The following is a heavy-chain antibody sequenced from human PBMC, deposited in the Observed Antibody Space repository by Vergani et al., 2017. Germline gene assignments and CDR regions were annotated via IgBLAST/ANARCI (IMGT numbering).Heavy chain of an antibody. CDR3: AKGDGYCSSTSCYNGGDY. V-gene: IGHV3-30*18. J-gene: IGHJ4*02. D-gene: IGHD2-2*02. CDR2: ISYDGSNK. Sequence: QVQLVESGGGVVQPGRSLRLSCAASGFTFSSYGMHWVRQAPGKGLEWVAVISYDGSNKYYADSVKGRFTISRDNSKNTLYLQMNSLRAEDTAVYYCAKGDGYCSSTSCYNGGDYWGQGTLVTVSS. CDR1: GFTFSSYG.